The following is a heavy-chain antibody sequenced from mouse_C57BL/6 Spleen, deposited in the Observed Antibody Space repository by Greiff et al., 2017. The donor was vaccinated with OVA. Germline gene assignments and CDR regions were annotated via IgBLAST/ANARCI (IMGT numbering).Heavy chain of an antibody. J-gene: IGHJ3*01. CDR3: ARKSTYYDYDGAY. Sequence: QVQLQQPGAELVRPGSSVKLSCKASGYTFTSYWMDWVKQRPGQGLEWIGNIYTSDSDTHYNQKFKDKATLTVDKSSSTAYMQLSSLTSEDSAVYYCARKSTYYDYDGAYWGQGTLVTVSA. CDR1: GYTFTSYW. CDR2: IYTSDSDT. D-gene: IGHD2-4*01. V-gene: IGHV1-61*01.